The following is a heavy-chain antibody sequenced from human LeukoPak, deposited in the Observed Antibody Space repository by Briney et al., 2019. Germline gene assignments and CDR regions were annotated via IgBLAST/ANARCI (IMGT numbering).Heavy chain of an antibody. CDR1: GYTFTSYD. CDR2: MNPNSGNT. J-gene: IGHJ5*02. CDR3: ARGQRKLVRNGFDR. Sequence: ASVKVSCKASGYTFTSYDINWVRQATGQGLEWMGWMNPNSGNTGYAQKFQGRVTMTRNTSISTAYMELSSLRSEDTAVYYCARGQRKLVRNGFDRWGQGTLVTVAS. V-gene: IGHV1-8*01.